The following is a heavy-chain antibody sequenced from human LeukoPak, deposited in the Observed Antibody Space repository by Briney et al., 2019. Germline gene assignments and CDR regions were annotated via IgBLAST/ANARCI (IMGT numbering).Heavy chain of an antibody. CDR2: IYPGDPDT. Sequence: GGSLKISCKGSGYSFTSYWIGWVRQMPGKGLEWMGIIYPGDPDTSYSPSFQGQVTLSADKSISTAYLQWSSLKASDTAMYYCARRSSSEFDYWGQGTLVTVSS. CDR3: ARRSSSEFDY. V-gene: IGHV5-51*01. D-gene: IGHD3-22*01. CDR1: GYSFTSYW. J-gene: IGHJ4*02.